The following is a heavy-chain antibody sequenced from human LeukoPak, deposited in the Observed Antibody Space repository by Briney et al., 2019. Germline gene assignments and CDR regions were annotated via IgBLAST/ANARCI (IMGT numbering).Heavy chain of an antibody. D-gene: IGHD3-22*01. CDR3: ARDRVWYDSSGQYYYYYGMDV. Sequence: GGSLRLSCAASGFTVSSNYMSWVRQASGKGLGWVSVLYSDSSTYYADSVKGRFTISRDNSKNTLYLQMNSLRAEDTAVYYFARDRVWYDSSGQYYYYYGMDVWGQGTTVTVSS. J-gene: IGHJ6*02. CDR2: LYSDSST. V-gene: IGHV3-53*01. CDR1: GFTVSSNY.